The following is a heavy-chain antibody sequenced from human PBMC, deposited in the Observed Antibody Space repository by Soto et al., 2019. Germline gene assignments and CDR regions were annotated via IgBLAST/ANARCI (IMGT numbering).Heavy chain of an antibody. CDR1: GFTFSNFV. J-gene: IGHJ4*02. CDR3: AKDMTDYGDPYYFDY. CDR2: ISYDGSNK. V-gene: IGHV3-30*18. D-gene: IGHD4-17*01. Sequence: PGGSLRLSCAASGFTFSNFVMHWVRQAPGKGLEWVAVISYDGSNKYYADSVKGRFSISRDNSKNTLYLQMNSLRAEDTAVYYCAKDMTDYGDPYYFDYWGQGTLVTVSS.